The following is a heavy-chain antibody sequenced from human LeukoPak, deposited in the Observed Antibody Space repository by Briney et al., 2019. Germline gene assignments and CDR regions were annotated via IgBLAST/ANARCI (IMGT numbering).Heavy chain of an antibody. Sequence: GGSLRLSCAASGFIFSDYYMSCIRQAPGKGLEWVSYISSSGSYTNYADSVEGRFTISRDNAKNSLYLQMNSLRTEDTAVYYCAKDGEGMDVWGRGTTVTVS. J-gene: IGHJ6*02. CDR2: ISSSGSYT. V-gene: IGHV3-11*05. CDR3: AKDGEGMDV. D-gene: IGHD3-10*01. CDR1: GFIFSDYY.